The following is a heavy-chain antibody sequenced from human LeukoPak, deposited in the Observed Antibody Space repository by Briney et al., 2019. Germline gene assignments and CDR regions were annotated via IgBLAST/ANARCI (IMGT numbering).Heavy chain of an antibody. V-gene: IGHV1-69*13. D-gene: IGHD1-1*01. CDR1: GGTFSSYA. CDR2: IIPIFGTA. Sequence: ASVKVSCTASGGTFSSYAMSWVRQAPGQGLEWMGEIIPIFGTANYAQKLQGRVTITADESTSTAYMELSSLRSEDTAVYYCARGRLRTTAAGWFDPWGQGTLVTVSS. J-gene: IGHJ5*02. CDR3: ARGRLRTTAAGWFDP.